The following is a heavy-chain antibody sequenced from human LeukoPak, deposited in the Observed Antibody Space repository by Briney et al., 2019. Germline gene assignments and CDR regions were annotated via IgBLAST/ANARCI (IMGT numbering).Heavy chain of an antibody. Sequence: GGSLRLSCAASGFPFSDYYMSWLRQAPGKGLEWVSYISSSGSTIYYADSVKGRFTISRDNAKNSLYLQMNSLRAEDTAVYYCARAGAGTYYDFWSGPPPYYGMDVWGQGTTVTVSS. CDR1: GFPFSDYY. D-gene: IGHD3-3*01. J-gene: IGHJ6*02. CDR3: ARAGAGTYYDFWSGPPPYYGMDV. CDR2: ISSSGSTI. V-gene: IGHV3-11*01.